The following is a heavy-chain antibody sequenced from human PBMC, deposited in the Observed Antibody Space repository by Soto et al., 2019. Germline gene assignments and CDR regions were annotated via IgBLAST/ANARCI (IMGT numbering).Heavy chain of an antibody. CDR2: ISYDGGNK. Sequence: QVQLVECGGGVVQPGRSLRLSCAASGFTFSNYAMHWVRQAPGKGLEWVAVISYDGGNKYYADSVKGRLTISRDNSKNTLYLQMNSLRAEDTAVYYCARNTWQQPRDYYYGMDVWGQGTTVTVSS. V-gene: IGHV3-30-3*01. J-gene: IGHJ6*02. D-gene: IGHD6-13*01. CDR3: ARNTWQQPRDYYYGMDV. CDR1: GFTFSNYA.